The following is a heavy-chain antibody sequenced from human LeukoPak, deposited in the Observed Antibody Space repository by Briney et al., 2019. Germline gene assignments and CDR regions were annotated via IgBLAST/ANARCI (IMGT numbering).Heavy chain of an antibody. CDR3: ARGGSACDI. J-gene: IGHJ3*02. D-gene: IGHD1-26*01. Sequence: GGSLRLSCVASGFTFSSYSMNWVRQAPGKGLEWVSSISSSSSYIYYADSVKGRLTISRDNAKNSLYLQMKSLRAEDTAVYYCARGGSACDIWSQGTMVTVSS. CDR2: ISSSSSYI. V-gene: IGHV3-21*01. CDR1: GFTFSSYS.